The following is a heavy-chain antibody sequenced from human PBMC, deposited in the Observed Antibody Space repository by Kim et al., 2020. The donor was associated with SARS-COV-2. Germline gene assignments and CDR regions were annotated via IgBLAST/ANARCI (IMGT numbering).Heavy chain of an antibody. V-gene: IGHV1-46*01. Sequence: GYAQKFQGRVTMTRDTSTSTVYMGLCSLRSEDTAVYYCARGYSSSWNDYWGQGTLVTVSS. D-gene: IGHD6-13*01. CDR3: ARGYSSSWNDY. J-gene: IGHJ4*02.